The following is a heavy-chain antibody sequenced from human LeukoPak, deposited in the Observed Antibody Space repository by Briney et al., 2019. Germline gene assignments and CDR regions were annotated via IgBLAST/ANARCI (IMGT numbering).Heavy chain of an antibody. Sequence: KPSETLRLTCTVSGGSISSYYWSWIRQPPGKGLEWIGYIYYSGSTNYNPSLKSRVTISVDTSKNQFSLKLSSVTAADTAVYYCARDKGRGWDYSDQYYYYYINGWGEGTTVTASS. CDR3: ARDKGRGWDYSDQYYYYYING. J-gene: IGHJ6*03. CDR1: GGSISSYY. CDR2: IYYSGST. V-gene: IGHV4-59*01. D-gene: IGHD4-17*01.